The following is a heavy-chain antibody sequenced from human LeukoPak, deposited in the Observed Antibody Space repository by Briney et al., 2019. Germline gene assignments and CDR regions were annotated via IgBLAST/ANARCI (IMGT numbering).Heavy chain of an antibody. Sequence: GGSLRLSCAASGFTVRSNYMSWDRQAPGKGLEWVSVIYAGGTTYYADSVKGRFTISRDNSKNTLYLQMNSLRAEDTAVYYCARDNREQQLVPPTFDYWGQGTLVTVSS. D-gene: IGHD6-13*01. CDR1: GFTVRSNY. CDR2: IYAGGTT. J-gene: IGHJ4*02. CDR3: ARDNREQQLVPPTFDY. V-gene: IGHV3-53*05.